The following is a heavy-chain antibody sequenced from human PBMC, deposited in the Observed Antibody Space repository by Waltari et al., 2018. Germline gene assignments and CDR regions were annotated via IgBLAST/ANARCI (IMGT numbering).Heavy chain of an antibody. D-gene: IGHD6-6*01. V-gene: IGHV4-39*07. J-gene: IGHJ6*03. CDR2: INHIGRT. Sequence: QLQLQESGPGLVKPSETLSLTCTVSGGSISSSSYYWGWIRQPPGKGLEWIGEINHIGRTNYNPALKSRVTISVDTSKNQSSLKLSSVTAADTAVYYCARGPIPLEYSSSSWGSGYYMDVWGKGTTVTVSS. CDR3: ARGPIPLEYSSSSWGSGYYMDV. CDR1: GGSISSSSYY.